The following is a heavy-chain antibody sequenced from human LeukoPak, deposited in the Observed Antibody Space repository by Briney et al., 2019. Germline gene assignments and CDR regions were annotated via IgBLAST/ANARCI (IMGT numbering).Heavy chain of an antibody. CDR2: ISSSSSYI. V-gene: IGHV3-21*01. J-gene: IGHJ3*02. CDR3: ARDILTGYPVDAFDI. D-gene: IGHD3-9*01. Sequence: GGSLRLSCAASGFTFSSYSMNWVRQAPGKGLEWVSSISSSSSYIYYADSVKGRFTISRDNAKNSLYLQTNSLRAEDTAVYYCARDILTGYPVDAFDIWGQGTMVTVSS. CDR1: GFTFSSYS.